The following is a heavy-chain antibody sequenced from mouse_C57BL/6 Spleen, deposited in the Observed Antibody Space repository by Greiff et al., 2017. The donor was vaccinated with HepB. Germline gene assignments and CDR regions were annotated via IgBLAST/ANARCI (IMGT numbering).Heavy chain of an antibody. Sequence: VQLQQSGPELVKPGASVKISCKASGSSFTGYYMNWVKQSPEKSLEWIGEINPSTGGTTYNQKFKAKATLTVDKSSSTAYMKLKSLTSEDSAVYYCARSDDYDLVSWGQGTTLTVSS. CDR1: GSSFTGYY. CDR3: ARSDDYDLVS. J-gene: IGHJ2*01. CDR2: INPSTGGT. V-gene: IGHV1-42*01. D-gene: IGHD2-4*01.